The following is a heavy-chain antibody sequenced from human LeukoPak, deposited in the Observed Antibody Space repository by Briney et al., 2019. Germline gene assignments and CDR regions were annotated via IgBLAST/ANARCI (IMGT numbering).Heavy chain of an antibody. CDR2: INHSGST. Sequence: SETLSLTCAVYGGSFSGYYWSWIRQPPGKGLEWIGEINHSGSTNYNPSLKSRVTISVDTSKNQFSLKLSSVTAADTAVYYCARGWQGGITIFGVVTSTDVFDYWGQGTLVTVSS. V-gene: IGHV4-34*01. J-gene: IGHJ4*02. CDR3: ARGWQGGITIFGVVTSTDVFDY. D-gene: IGHD3-3*01. CDR1: GGSFSGYY.